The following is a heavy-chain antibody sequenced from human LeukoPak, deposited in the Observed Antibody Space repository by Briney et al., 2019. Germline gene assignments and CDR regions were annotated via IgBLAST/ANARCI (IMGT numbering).Heavy chain of an antibody. CDR3: ARGGIAARQSWSDP. CDR1: GFTFSSYA. Sequence: GGSLRLSCAASGFTFSSYAMHWVRQAPGKGLEWVAVISYDGSNKYYADSVQGRFTISRDNSKNTLYLQMNSLRAEDTAVYHCARGGIAARQSWSDPWGQGTLVTVSS. CDR2: ISYDGSNK. J-gene: IGHJ5*02. D-gene: IGHD6-6*01. V-gene: IGHV3-30-3*01.